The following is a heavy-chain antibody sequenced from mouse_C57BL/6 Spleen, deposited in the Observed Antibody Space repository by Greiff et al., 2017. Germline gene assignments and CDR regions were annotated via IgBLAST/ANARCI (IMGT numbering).Heavy chain of an antibody. CDR1: GYTFTSYW. V-gene: IGHV1-69*01. D-gene: IGHD2-1*01. CDR3: ARRDYGNRFAY. J-gene: IGHJ3*01. Sequence: QVQLQQPGAELVMPGASVKLSCKASGYTFTSYWMHWVKQRPGQGLEWIGEIDPSDSYTNYNQKFKGKSTLTVDKSSSTAYMQLSSLTSEDSAVYYCARRDYGNRFAYWRQGTLVTVSA. CDR2: IDPSDSYT.